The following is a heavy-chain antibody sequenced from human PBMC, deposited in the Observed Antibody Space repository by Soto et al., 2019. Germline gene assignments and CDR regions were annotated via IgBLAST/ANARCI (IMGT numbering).Heavy chain of an antibody. V-gene: IGHV4-34*01. D-gene: IGHD2-15*01. CDR2: INHSGST. Sequence: PSETLSLTCAVSGGSISSGGFHWSWIRQPPGKGLEWIGEINHSGSTNYNPSLKSRVTISVDTSKNQFSLKLSSVTAADTAVYYCARAEVAATDVVAYWGQGTLVTFSS. CDR3: ARAEVAATDVVAY. J-gene: IGHJ4*02. CDR1: GGSISSGGFH.